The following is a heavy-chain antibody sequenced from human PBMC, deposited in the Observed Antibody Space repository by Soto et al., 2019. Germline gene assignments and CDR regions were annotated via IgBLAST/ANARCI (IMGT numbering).Heavy chain of an antibody. J-gene: IGHJ4*02. D-gene: IGHD2-15*01. CDR3: TRDRYCSGGSCYPIDY. V-gene: IGHV3-49*03. CDR1: GFTFGDYA. CDR2: IRSKAYGGTT. Sequence: GGSLRLSCTASGFTFGDYAMSWFRQAPGKGLEWVGFIRSKAYGGTTEYAASVKGRFTISRDDSKSIAYLQMNSLRTEDTAVYYCTRDRYCSGGSCYPIDYWGQGPLVTVSS.